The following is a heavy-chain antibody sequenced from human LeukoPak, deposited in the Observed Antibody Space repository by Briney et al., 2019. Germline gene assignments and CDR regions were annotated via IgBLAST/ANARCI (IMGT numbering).Heavy chain of an antibody. V-gene: IGHV6-1*01. CDR3: SLARSEYHYGMDV. CDR1: GDSVSSISVA. J-gene: IGHJ6*02. CDR2: TYYRSKWYY. Sequence: SQTLSLTCAISGDSVSSISVAWNWIRQSPSRGLEWLRRTYYRSKWYYEYAVSVKSRINISPDTSKNQFSLQLTSVTPEETAVYYCSLARSEYHYGMDVWGQGTTVTVSS.